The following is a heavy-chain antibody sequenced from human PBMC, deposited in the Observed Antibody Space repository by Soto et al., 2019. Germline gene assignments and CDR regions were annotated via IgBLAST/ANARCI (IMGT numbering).Heavy chain of an antibody. CDR1: GGIFHGYG. CDR3: ARDAIGGTVFRGYLDY. V-gene: IGHV3-33*01. D-gene: IGHD1-7*01. J-gene: IGHJ4*02. Sequence: QEQLVESGGGVVQPGTSLRLSCAVPGGIFHGYGMHWVRQAPGKGLVGVAIIRVDGSNDEYADSVKGRFTISRDNSKNTVYLQMNTLGAEDTAVYYCARDAIGGTVFRGYLDYWGRGTVVTVSS. CDR2: IRVDGSND.